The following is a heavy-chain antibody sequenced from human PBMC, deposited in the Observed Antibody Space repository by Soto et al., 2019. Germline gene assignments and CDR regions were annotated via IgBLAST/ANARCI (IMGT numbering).Heavy chain of an antibody. CDR1: GFTFSSYS. J-gene: IGHJ4*02. CDR3: ARELYYYDSSGYYSTGKYCDY. Sequence: NPGGSLRLSCAASGFTFSSYSMNWVRQAPGKGLEWVSSISSSSSYIYYADSVKGRFTISRDNAKNSLYLQMNSLRAEDTAVYYCARELYYYDSSGYYSTGKYCDYWGQGT. D-gene: IGHD3-22*01. CDR2: ISSSSSYI. V-gene: IGHV3-21*01.